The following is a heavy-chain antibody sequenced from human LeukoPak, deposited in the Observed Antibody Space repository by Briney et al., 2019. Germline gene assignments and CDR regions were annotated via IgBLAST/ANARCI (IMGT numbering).Heavy chain of an antibody. V-gene: IGHV1-3*01. CDR1: GYTFTGYY. D-gene: IGHD2-2*01. J-gene: IGHJ4*02. CDR3: ARVPGYCSSTSCYRTHFDY. Sequence: ASVKVSCKASGYTFTGYYMHWVRQAPGQRLEWMGWINAGNGNTKYSQKFQGRVTITRDTSASTAYMELSSLRSEDTAVYYCARVPGYCSSTSCYRTHFDYWGQGTLVTVSS. CDR2: INAGNGNT.